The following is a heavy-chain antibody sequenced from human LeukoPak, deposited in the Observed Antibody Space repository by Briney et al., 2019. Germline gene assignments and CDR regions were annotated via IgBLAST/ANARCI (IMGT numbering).Heavy chain of an antibody. V-gene: IGHV1-8*01. CDR3: ARGGYSSSWHYYYYYGMDV. D-gene: IGHD6-13*01. CDR2: MNPNSGST. CDR1: GYTFTSYD. J-gene: IGHJ6*02. Sequence: GASVKVSCKASGYTFTSYDINWVRQATGQGLEWMGWMNPNSGSTGYAQKFQGRVTMTRNTSISTAYMELSSLRSEDTAVYYCARGGYSSSWHYYYYYGMDVWGQGTTVTVSS.